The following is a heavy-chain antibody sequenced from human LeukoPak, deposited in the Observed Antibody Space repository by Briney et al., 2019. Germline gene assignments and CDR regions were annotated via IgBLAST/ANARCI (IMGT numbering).Heavy chain of an antibody. CDR2: MNPNNGNT. D-gene: IGHD3-22*01. CDR3: ARARMTMMAFDV. CDR1: GYTFTSFD. Sequence: ASVKVSCKASGYTFTSFDINWVRQATGQGLEWMGWMNPNNGNTGFVQKFQGRVTMTRNTSISTAYMELSSLRSDDTAVYYCARARMTMMAFDVWGQGTVVTVSS. V-gene: IGHV1-8*01. J-gene: IGHJ3*01.